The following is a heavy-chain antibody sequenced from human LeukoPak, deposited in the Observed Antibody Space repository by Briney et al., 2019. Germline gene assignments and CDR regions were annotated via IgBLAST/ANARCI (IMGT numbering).Heavy chain of an antibody. J-gene: IGHJ6*02. V-gene: IGHV4-4*02. CDR1: GGSISSSNW. CDR3: AKERTVSRDGYNLYYYYGMDV. CDR2: IYHSGST. Sequence: PSETLSLTCAVSGGSISSSNWWSWVRQPPGKGLEWIGEIYHSGSTNYNPSLKSRVTISVDKSKNQFSLKLSSVTAADTAVYYCAKERTVSRDGYNLYYYYGMDVWGQGTTVTVSS. D-gene: IGHD5-24*01.